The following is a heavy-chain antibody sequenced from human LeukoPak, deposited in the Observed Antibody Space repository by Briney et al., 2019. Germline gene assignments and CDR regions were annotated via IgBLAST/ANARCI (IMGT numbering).Heavy chain of an antibody. Sequence: SETLSLTCTVSGGSISSSSYYWGWIRQPPGKGLEWIGSIYYSGSTYYNPSLKSRVTISVDTSKNQFSLKLSSVTAADTAVYYCARRLTGRVRGVIPRPYYYYMDVWGKGTTVTISS. D-gene: IGHD3-10*01. V-gene: IGHV4-39*07. CDR3: ARRLTGRVRGVIPRPYYYYMDV. J-gene: IGHJ6*03. CDR1: GGSISSSSYY. CDR2: IYYSGST.